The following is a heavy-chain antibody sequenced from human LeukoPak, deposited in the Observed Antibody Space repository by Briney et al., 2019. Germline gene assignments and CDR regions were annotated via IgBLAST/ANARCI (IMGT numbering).Heavy chain of an antibody. Sequence: SETLSLTCTVSGGSVSSGSYYWSWIRQPPGKGLEWIGYIYYSGRTNYNPSLKSRVTISVDTSKNQFSLKLNSVTAADTAVYYCARGYSDNWYIYWGQGTLVTVSS. CDR3: ARGYSDNWYIY. J-gene: IGHJ4*02. D-gene: IGHD6-13*01. CDR1: GGSVSSGSYY. V-gene: IGHV4-61*01. CDR2: IYYSGRT.